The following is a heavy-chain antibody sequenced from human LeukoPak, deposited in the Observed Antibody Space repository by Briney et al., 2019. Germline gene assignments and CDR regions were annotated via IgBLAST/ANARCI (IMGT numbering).Heavy chain of an antibody. J-gene: IGHJ4*02. Sequence: PGGSLRLSCAASGFTFSSYAMSWVRQAPGKGLEWVSAISGSGGNTYYADSVKGRFTISRDNSKNMLYLQMNSLRAEDTAVYYCAKSGPYCGSTTCNYFDYWGQGTLVTVSS. CDR1: GFTFSSYA. V-gene: IGHV3-23*01. CDR3: AKSGPYCGSTTCNYFDY. D-gene: IGHD2-2*01. CDR2: ISGSGGNT.